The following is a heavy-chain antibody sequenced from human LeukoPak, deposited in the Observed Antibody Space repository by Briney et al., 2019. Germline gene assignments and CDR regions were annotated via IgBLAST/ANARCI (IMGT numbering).Heavy chain of an antibody. Sequence: PGGSLRLSCAASGFTFSSYWMSWVRQAPGKGLEWVAHIKQDGSEKYSVDSVKGRFTISRDNAKNSLYLQMNSLRADDTAVYYCARGVTPKDFDYWGQGTLVTVSS. CDR3: ARGVTPKDFDY. V-gene: IGHV3-7*01. J-gene: IGHJ4*02. CDR1: GFTFSSYW. CDR2: IKQDGSEK. D-gene: IGHD4-23*01.